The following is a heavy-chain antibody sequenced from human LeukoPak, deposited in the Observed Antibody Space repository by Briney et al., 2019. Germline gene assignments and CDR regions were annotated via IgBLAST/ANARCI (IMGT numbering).Heavy chain of an antibody. CDR3: ARDALTIAAAEPFDY. D-gene: IGHD6-13*01. CDR1: GFTFSSYS. J-gene: IGHJ4*02. Sequence: GSLRLSCAASGFTFSSYSMNWVRQAPGKGLEWVSYISSSSSTIYYADSVKGRFTISRDNAKNSLYLQMNSLRAEDTAVYYCARDALTIAAAEPFDYWGQGTLVTVSS. CDR2: ISSSSSTI. V-gene: IGHV3-48*04.